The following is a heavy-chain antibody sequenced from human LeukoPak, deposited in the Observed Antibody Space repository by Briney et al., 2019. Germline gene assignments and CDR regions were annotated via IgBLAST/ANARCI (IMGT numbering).Heavy chain of an antibody. CDR3: ARTSCSGGSCYGSFDI. CDR2: IYPGDSDT. V-gene: IGHV5-51*01. CDR1: GYSFTSYW. Sequence: GESLKISCKGSGYSFTSYWIGWVRQVPGKGLEWMGIIYPGDSDTRYSPSFQGQVTISADKSISTAYLQWSSLKASDTAMYYCARTSCSGGSCYGSFDIWGQGTMVTVS. D-gene: IGHD2-15*01. J-gene: IGHJ3*02.